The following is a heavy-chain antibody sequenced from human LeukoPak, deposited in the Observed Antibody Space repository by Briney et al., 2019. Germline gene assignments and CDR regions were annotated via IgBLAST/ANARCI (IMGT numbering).Heavy chain of an antibody. J-gene: IGHJ4*02. CDR1: GFTFSSYG. Sequence: PGGSLRLSCAASGFTFSSYGMHWVRQAPGKGLEWVAVISYDGSNKYYADSVKGRFTISRDNSKNTLYLQMNSLRAEDTAVYYCAKERVVPAATLDYWGQGTLVTVSS. D-gene: IGHD2-2*01. CDR2: ISYDGSNK. CDR3: AKERVVPAATLDY. V-gene: IGHV3-30*18.